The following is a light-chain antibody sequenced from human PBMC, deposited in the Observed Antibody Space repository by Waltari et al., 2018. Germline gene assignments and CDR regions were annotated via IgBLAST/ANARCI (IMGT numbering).Light chain of an antibody. CDR1: QSVGTN. J-gene: IGKJ3*01. CDR3: QQYNNWPPFT. CDR2: GAS. V-gene: IGKV3-15*01. Sequence: EIVMTQSPATLSVSPGERATLSCRASQSVGTNLAWYQQRPGQAPRLLIYGASTRATGIPITFSGRGSGTDFTLTISSLQSEDFAVYYCQQYNNWPPFTFGPGTTVDI.